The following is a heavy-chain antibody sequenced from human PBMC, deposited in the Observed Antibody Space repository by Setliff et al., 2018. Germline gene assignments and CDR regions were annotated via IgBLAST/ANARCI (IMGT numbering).Heavy chain of an antibody. V-gene: IGHV3-74*01. CDR3: ARDRFYNSWSGTSITAPHDAFDI. J-gene: IGHJ3*02. CDR1: GFTFSSHW. Sequence: GGSLRLSCAGSGFTFSSHWMYWVRQAPGKGLVWVSRINSDGSSITYADSVKGRFTISRDNAKNTLYLQMNSLRTEDTAVYYCARDRFYNSWSGTSITAPHDAFDIWGQGTMVTVSS. CDR2: INSDGSSI. D-gene: IGHD3-3*01.